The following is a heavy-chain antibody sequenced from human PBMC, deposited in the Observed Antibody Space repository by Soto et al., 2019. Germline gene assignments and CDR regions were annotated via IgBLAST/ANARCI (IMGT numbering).Heavy chain of an antibody. Sequence: QVQLVQSGAEVKKPGSSVKVSCKASGGTFSTDSISWVRQAPGQGLEWMGGIIPMFGTANNAQKFQGRVTITADESTSTAYMEPSSLRYEDTAVYFCAREIDGYYGMDVWGQGTTVTVAS. J-gene: IGHJ6*02. CDR1: GGTFSTDS. CDR2: IIPMFGTA. CDR3: AREIDGYYGMDV. V-gene: IGHV1-69*12.